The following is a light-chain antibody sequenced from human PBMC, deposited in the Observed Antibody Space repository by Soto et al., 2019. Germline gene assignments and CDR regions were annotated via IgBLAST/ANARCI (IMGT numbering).Light chain of an antibody. V-gene: IGKV1-5*03. J-gene: IGKJ2*01. CDR1: QSISSW. Sequence: DIQMTQSPSTLSASVGDRVTITCRASQSISSWLAWYQQKPGKAPKLLIYKASSLESGVPSRFSGSGSGTEFTLTISSLRPDDFATYYCQQYNVYSRTFGQGTKLEI. CDR3: QQYNVYSRT. CDR2: KAS.